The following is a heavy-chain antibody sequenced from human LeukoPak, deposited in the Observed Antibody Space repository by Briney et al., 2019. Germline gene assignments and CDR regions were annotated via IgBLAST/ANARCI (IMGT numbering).Heavy chain of an antibody. CDR3: AKDPSIVEPTPSGR. CDR1: GFTFSSYW. CDR2: IRYDGTKK. D-gene: IGHD1-26*01. V-gene: IGHV3-30*02. Sequence: GGSLRLPCAASGFTFSSYWMHWVRQAPGKGLEWVAFIRYDGTKKYYVDSVKGRFTISRDNSKNTVYMQMNSLRAEDTAVYYCAKDPSIVEPTPSGRGGQGTLVTVSS. J-gene: IGHJ4*02.